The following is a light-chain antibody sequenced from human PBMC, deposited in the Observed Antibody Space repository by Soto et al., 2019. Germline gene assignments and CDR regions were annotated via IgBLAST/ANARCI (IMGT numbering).Light chain of an antibody. CDR2: DAS. J-gene: IGKJ5*01. CDR3: HSRT. Sequence: EIHLRQTPAPLCASVGEDVTLPCRASQTISRWLAWYQQKPGRAPKLLIYDASTLESGVPSRCTGSGSEPEFPLTISRVQPDDFATYSGHSRTFGQGTRLEIK. V-gene: IGKV1-5*01. CDR1: QTISRW.